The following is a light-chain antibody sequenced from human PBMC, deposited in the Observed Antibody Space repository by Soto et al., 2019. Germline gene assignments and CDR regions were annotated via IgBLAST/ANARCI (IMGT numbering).Light chain of an antibody. CDR1: QSVSSSY. CDR2: GAS. J-gene: IGKJ3*01. Sequence: EIVLTQSPGTLYLSPGERATLSCRASQSVSSSYLAWYQQKPGQAPRLLIYGASSRATGIPDRFSGSGSGTDFTLTISRLEPEDFAVYYCPQYGSSLFTFGPGTKLDIK. V-gene: IGKV3-20*01. CDR3: PQYGSSLFT.